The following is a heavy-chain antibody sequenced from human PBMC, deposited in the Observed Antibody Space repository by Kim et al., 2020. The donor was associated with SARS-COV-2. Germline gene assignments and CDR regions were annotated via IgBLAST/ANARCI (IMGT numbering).Heavy chain of an antibody. V-gene: IGHV3-33*01. D-gene: IGHD3-16*01. CDR1: GFRFRDHA. Sequence: GGSLRLSCEVSGFRFRDHAMHWVRQAPGKGLEWMAVIWFDGSERYYTDSMRGRLTISRDNSKNTLHLEMSSLSAEDTAVYYCARALLGDGVWENHLYLDGLGKGTPITVPS. CDR2: IWFDGSER. J-gene: IGHJ6*04. CDR3: ARALLGDGVWENHLYLDG.